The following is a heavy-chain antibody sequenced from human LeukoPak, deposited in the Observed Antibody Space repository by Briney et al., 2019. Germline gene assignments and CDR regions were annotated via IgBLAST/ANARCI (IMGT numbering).Heavy chain of an antibody. D-gene: IGHD3-16*02. CDR2: IYYSGST. J-gene: IGHJ3*02. Sequence: PSETLSLTCTVSGGSISSYYWSWIRQPPGKGLEWIGYIYYSGSTNYNPSLKSRVTISVDTSKNQFSLKLSSVTAVDTAVYYCARARNDYVWGSYPDAFDIWGQGTMVTVSS. CDR1: GGSISSYY. V-gene: IGHV4-59*01. CDR3: ARARNDYVWGSYPDAFDI.